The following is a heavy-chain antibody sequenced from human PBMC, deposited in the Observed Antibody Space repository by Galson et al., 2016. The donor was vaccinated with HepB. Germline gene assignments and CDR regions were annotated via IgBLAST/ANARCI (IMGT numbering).Heavy chain of an antibody. CDR3: GTESYLKGHSIVVAAPSQT. V-gene: IGHV3-53*01. CDR2: IYSGGGT. CDR1: GLTVSSNY. Sequence: SLRLSCAASGLTVSSNYMSWVRQAPEKGLEWVSVIYSGGGTYYADSVQGRFTISRDNSKNTVFLEMNSLRAEDTAVYYCGTESYLKGHSIVVAAPSQTWGRGTLVTVSS. J-gene: IGHJ5*02. D-gene: IGHD2-15*01.